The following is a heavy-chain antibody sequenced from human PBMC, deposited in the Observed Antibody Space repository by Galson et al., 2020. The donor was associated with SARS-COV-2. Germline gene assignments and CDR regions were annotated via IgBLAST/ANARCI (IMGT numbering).Heavy chain of an antibody. CDR2: IYYSGST. Sequence: SETLSLTCTVSGGSISSYYWSWIRQPPGKGLEWIGYIYYSGSTNYNPSLKSRVTISVDTSKNQFSLKLSSVTAVDTAVYYCARGGDYYDFWSGYYRDAGAFDIWGQGTMVTVSS. J-gene: IGHJ3*02. D-gene: IGHD3-3*01. V-gene: IGHV4-59*01. CDR1: GGSISSYY. CDR3: ARGGDYYDFWSGYYRDAGAFDI.